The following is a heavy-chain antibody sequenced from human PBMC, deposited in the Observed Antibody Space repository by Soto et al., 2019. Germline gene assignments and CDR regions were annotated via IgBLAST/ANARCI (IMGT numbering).Heavy chain of an antibody. Sequence: PSETLSLTCTVSGGSISSYYWSWIRQPPGKGLEWIGYIYYSGSTNYNPSLKSRVTISVDTSKNQFSLKLSSVTAADTAVYYCARDRFSNPVVSHYYYMDVWGKGTTVTVSS. V-gene: IGHV4-59*01. J-gene: IGHJ6*03. D-gene: IGHD4-4*01. CDR1: GGSISSYY. CDR3: ARDRFSNPVVSHYYYMDV. CDR2: IYYSGST.